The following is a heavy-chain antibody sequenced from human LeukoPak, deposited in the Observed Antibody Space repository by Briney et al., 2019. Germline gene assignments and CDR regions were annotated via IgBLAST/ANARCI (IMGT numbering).Heavy chain of an antibody. V-gene: IGHV3-21*01. J-gene: IGHJ6*02. CDR1: GFTFSSYT. CDR3: ARDNGFCSSTSCYYYGMDV. Sequence: GGSLRLSCAPSGFTFSSYTMNWVRQAPGKGLEWVSSITSSSSYTYYADSVKGRLTISRDNAKNSLSLQMNSLRAEDTAVYYCARDNGFCSSTSCYYYGMDVWGQGTTVTVSS. CDR2: ITSSSSYT. D-gene: IGHD2-2*01.